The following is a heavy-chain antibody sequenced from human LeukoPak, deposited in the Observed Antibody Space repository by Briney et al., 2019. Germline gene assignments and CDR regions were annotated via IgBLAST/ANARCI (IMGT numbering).Heavy chain of an antibody. D-gene: IGHD3-9*01. Sequence: PGGSLRLSCTASGFTFGDYAMSWVRQAPGKGLEWVGFIRSKAYGGTTEYAASVKGRFTISRDDSKSIAYLQMNSLKTEDTAVYYCTRGGVGLRYFDWLLYRSGGGGQRFDYWGQGTLVTVSS. CDR2: IRSKAYGGTT. J-gene: IGHJ4*02. V-gene: IGHV3-49*04. CDR3: TRGGVGLRYFDWLLYRSGGGGQRFDY. CDR1: GFTFGDYA.